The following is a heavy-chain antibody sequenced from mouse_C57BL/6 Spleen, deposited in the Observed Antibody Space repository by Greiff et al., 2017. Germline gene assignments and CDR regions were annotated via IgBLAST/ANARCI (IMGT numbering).Heavy chain of an antibody. CDR1: GYTFTSYW. J-gene: IGHJ2*01. D-gene: IGHD3-2*02. V-gene: IGHV1-7*01. CDR2: INPSSGYT. Sequence: QVHVKQSGAELAKPGASVKLSCKASGYTFTSYWMHWVKQRPGQGLEWIGYINPSSGYTKSNQKFKDKATSTADKSSSTAYMQLSSLTYEDSAVYYCARHSSGYYWGQGTTRTVAS. CDR3: ARHSSGYY.